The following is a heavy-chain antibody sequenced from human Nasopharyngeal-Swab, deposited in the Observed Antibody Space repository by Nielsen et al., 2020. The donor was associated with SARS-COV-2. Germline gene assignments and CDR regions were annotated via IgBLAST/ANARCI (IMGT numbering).Heavy chain of an antibody. Sequence: GESLKISCAASGFTFSSYAMSWVRQAPGKGLEWVSAISGSGGSTYYADSVKGRFTISRDNSKNTLYLQTNSLRAEDTAVYYCAKDIAKHFDYWGQGTLVTVSS. J-gene: IGHJ4*02. CDR1: GFTFSSYA. D-gene: IGHD6-13*01. CDR2: ISGSGGST. V-gene: IGHV3-23*01. CDR3: AKDIAKHFDY.